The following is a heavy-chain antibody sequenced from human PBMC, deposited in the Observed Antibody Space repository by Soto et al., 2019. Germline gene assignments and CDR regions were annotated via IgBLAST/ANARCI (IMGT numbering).Heavy chain of an antibody. CDR3: TRADEAYSYYYGMDV. J-gene: IGHJ6*02. CDR2: IRSKAYGGTT. CDR1: GFTFGDYA. V-gene: IGHV3-49*03. Sequence: PGGSLRLSCTASGFTFGDYAMSWFRQAPGKGLEWVGCIRSKAYGGTTEYAASVKGRFIISRDDSKSIAYLQMNSLKTEDTAVYYCTRADEAYSYYYGMDVWGQGTTVTVSS.